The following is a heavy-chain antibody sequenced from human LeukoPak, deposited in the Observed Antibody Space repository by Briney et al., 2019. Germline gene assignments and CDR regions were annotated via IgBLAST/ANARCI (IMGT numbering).Heavy chain of an antibody. D-gene: IGHD2-2*03. Sequence: ASVKVSCKASGYSFFNSGVTWVRQAPGQGPEWIGWVSTYTGNTNYAEKVQGRITMTTDTSTDTAYMELRSLTSDDTAVYYCGRDEDIPTYPNWIETWGQGTLVTVFS. CDR2: VSTYTGNT. CDR1: GYSFFNSG. J-gene: IGHJ5*02. CDR3: GRDEDIPTYPNWIET. V-gene: IGHV1-18*01.